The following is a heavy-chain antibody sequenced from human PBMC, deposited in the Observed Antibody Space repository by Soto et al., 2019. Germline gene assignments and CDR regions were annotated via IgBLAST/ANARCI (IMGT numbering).Heavy chain of an antibody. Sequence: QVQLVEYGGGVVQPGRSLRLSCAAPGFTFSSYAMHWVRQAPGKGLEWVAVISYDGSNKYYADSVKGRFTISRDNSKNTLYLQMNSLRAEDTAVYYCARQLGGYSSGWFDYWGQGTLVTVSS. CDR2: ISYDGSNK. CDR3: ARQLGGYSSGWFDY. CDR1: GFTFSSYA. V-gene: IGHV3-30-3*01. J-gene: IGHJ4*02. D-gene: IGHD6-19*01.